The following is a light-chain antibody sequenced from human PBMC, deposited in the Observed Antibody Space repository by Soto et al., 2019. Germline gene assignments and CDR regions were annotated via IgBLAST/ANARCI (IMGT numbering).Light chain of an antibody. J-gene: IGKJ2*01. CDR3: QQYGSSPRT. CDR2: GAS. Sequence: EIVGTQAPGTLSLSPGERATLSCRASQSVSSSYLAWYQQKPGQAPRLLIYGASSRATGIPDRFSGSGSGTDFTLTISRLEPEDFAVYYCQQYGSSPRTFGQGTKLAIK. V-gene: IGKV3-20*01. CDR1: QSVSSSY.